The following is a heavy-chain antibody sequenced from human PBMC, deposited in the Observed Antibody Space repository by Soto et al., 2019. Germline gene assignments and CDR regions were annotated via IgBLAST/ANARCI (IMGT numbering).Heavy chain of an antibody. J-gene: IGHJ3*02. CDR3: EGYCTSTSCYLGDVGAFDI. V-gene: IGHV4-59*11. Sequence: PSETLSLTCTVSGGSISSHYWSWIRQPPGKGLEWIGFMYYSGSIYYNPSLRSRVTISVDTSQNQFSLTLNSVTAADTAVYYCEGYCTSTSCYLGDVGAFDIWGQGAMVTVS. CDR2: MYYSGSI. D-gene: IGHD2-2*01. CDR1: GGSISSHY.